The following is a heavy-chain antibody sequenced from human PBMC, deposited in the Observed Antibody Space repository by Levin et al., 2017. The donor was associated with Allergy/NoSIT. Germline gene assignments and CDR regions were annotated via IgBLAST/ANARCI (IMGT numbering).Heavy chain of an antibody. J-gene: IGHJ4*02. CDR1: GFTFSNYA. CDR3: AKERQCSNTVCQFDS. V-gene: IGHV3-23*01. CDR2: ITGSGDRT. D-gene: IGHD2-8*01. Sequence: ETLSLTCAASGFTFSNYAMSWVRQAPGKGLEWVSGITGSGDRTYYADSAKGRFTISRDNSKNTLYLQMSSLRAEDTAIFYCAKERQCSNTVCQFDSWGQGTLVTVSS.